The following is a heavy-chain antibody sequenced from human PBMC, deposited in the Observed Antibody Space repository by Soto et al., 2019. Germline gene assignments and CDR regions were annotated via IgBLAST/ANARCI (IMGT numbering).Heavy chain of an antibody. CDR1: GGSVTSDEDY. V-gene: IGHV4-30-4*01. D-gene: IGHD5-18*01. Sequence: SETLSLTCTVSGGSVTSDEDYWTWIRQSPGKGLEWIGYISNSGSTGYNPSLKTRLSMSVDRSKNQFTLRLTSVTAADTAVYFCATESGSTYGYFDHWGQGTQVTVS. J-gene: IGHJ4*02. CDR3: ATESGSTYGYFDH. CDR2: ISNSGST.